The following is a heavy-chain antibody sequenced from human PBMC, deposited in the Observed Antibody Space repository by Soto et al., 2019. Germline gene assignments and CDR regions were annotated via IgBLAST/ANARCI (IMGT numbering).Heavy chain of an antibody. Sequence: QVLLQESGPGLVKPSETLSLTCTVSGGFISDYSMSWIRQSAGEGLEWVGRVHINGNTHYNPSLRGRVTMSVDTSNNQFHLRVTSVTAADTAVYYCARESGDNWTYEVYWGQGTLVAVSS. CDR3: ARESGDNWTYEVY. CDR2: VHINGNT. J-gene: IGHJ4*02. CDR1: GGFISDYS. D-gene: IGHD1-7*01. V-gene: IGHV4-4*07.